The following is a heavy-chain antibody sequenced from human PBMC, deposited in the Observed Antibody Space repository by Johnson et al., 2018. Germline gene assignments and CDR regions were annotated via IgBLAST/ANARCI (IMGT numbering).Heavy chain of an antibody. CDR2: IGTAGDT. J-gene: IGHJ3*02. D-gene: IGHD3-10*01. CDR1: GFTFSSYD. CDR3: ARELGARSGAFDI. Sequence: VQLVQSGGGLVQPGGSLRLSCAASGFTFSSYDMHWVRQATGKGLEWVSAIGTAGDTYYPGSVKGRFTISRDNAKNSLYLQMHSLGAGATAGCYCARELGARSGAFDICGQGTMVTVSS. V-gene: IGHV3-13*01.